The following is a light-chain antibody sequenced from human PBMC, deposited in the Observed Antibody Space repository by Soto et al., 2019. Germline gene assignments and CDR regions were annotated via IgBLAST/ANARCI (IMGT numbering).Light chain of an antibody. J-gene: IGKJ1*01. V-gene: IGKV3-15*01. CDR3: QQYDNWPWT. CDR2: GAS. Sequence: EVVMTHSPATLSVSPWGIATLSCRASQSISGTLAWYQQKPGQAPRLLIYGASKRATGFPARFSGSGSGTDFTLTISSLQSEDFAVYHCQQYDNWPWTFGQGTKVDIK. CDR1: QSISGT.